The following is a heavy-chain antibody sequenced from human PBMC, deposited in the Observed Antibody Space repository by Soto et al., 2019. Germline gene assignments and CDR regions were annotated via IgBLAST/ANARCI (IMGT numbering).Heavy chain of an antibody. CDR2: ISSGTT. Sequence: QVQLQQWGAGLLKPSETLSLTCAVYGGSSSGWYWTWIRQSPIKGLEWIGEISSGTTNYNPSLKGRVTISADTSKNQVSLKLSSVTDADTAVYYCARGPYSRGVGATNPAHWGQGTLVTDSA. D-gene: IGHD1-26*01. V-gene: IGHV4-34*01. J-gene: IGHJ4*02. CDR1: GGSSSGWY. CDR3: ARGPYSRGVGATNPAH.